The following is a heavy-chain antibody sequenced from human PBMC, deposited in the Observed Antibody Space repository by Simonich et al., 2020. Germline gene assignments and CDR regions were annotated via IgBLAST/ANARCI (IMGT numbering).Heavy chain of an antibody. J-gene: IGHJ4*02. CDR3: TRFDYYGSGSYYFDY. D-gene: IGHD3-10*01. V-gene: IGHV3-73*02. Sequence: EVQLVESGGGLVQPGGSLKLSCAASGFTVSGSAMHWVRQASGKGMEWVGRIRSKANSYVTAYAASVKGRFTISRDDSKNTAYLQMNSLKTEDTAVYYCTRFDYYGSGSYYFDYWGQGTLVTVSS. CDR2: IRSKANSYVT. CDR1: GFTVSGSA.